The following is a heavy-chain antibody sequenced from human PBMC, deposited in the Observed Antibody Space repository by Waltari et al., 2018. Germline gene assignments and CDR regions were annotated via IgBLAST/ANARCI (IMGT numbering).Heavy chain of an antibody. D-gene: IGHD2-2*02. CDR2: VDPEDGET. Sequence: EVQLVQSGAEVKKPGATVKISCKVSGYTFTDYYMHWVQQAPGKGLEWMGLVDPEDGETIYAEKFQGRVTITADTSTDTAYMELSSLRSEDTAVYYCATDLVPAAIYPDYYFDYWGQGTLVTVSS. V-gene: IGHV1-69-2*01. CDR1: GYTFTDYY. J-gene: IGHJ4*02. CDR3: ATDLVPAAIYPDYYFDY.